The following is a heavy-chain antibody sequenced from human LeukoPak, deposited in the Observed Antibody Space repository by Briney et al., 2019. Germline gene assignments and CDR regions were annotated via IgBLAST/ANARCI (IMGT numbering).Heavy chain of an antibody. V-gene: IGHV3-23*01. Sequence: PGGSLRLSCAASGLTVSSNYMSWVRQAPGKGLEWVSAISGSGGSTYYADSVKGRFTISRDNSKNTLYLQMNSLRAEDTAVYYCAKEAGEWLEPLYEYFQHWGQGTLATVSS. CDR1: GLTVSSNY. CDR2: ISGSGGST. J-gene: IGHJ1*01. D-gene: IGHD6-19*01. CDR3: AKEAGEWLEPLYEYFQH.